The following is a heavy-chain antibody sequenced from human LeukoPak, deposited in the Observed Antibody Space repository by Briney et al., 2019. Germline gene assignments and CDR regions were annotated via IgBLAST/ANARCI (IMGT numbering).Heavy chain of an antibody. Sequence: ASVKVSCKASGYTFTSYGISWVRQAPGQGLEWMGWISAYNGNTNYAQKLQGRVTMTTDTSTSTAYMELRSLRSDDTAVYYCARAYSSSWYPNSEYFQHWGQGTLVTVSS. D-gene: IGHD6-13*01. CDR1: GYTFTSYG. J-gene: IGHJ1*01. CDR3: ARAYSSSWYPNSEYFQH. CDR2: ISAYNGNT. V-gene: IGHV1-18*01.